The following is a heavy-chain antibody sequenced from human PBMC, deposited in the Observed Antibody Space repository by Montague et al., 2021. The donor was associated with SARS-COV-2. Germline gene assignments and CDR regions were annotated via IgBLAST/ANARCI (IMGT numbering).Heavy chain of an antibody. Sequence: TLSLTCTVSGGSISSDSYYWSWIRQPAGKGLEWIGRIYTSGSTNYTPSLKSRVTISVDTSKNQFSLKLTSVTAADTSLYYCARVGGGTMVRGVIPAYYSYGMDVLGQGTTVPGS. J-gene: IGHJ6*02. CDR2: IYTSGST. V-gene: IGHV4-61*02. D-gene: IGHD3-10*01. CDR3: ARVGGGTMVRGVIPAYYSYGMDV. CDR1: GGSISSDSYY.